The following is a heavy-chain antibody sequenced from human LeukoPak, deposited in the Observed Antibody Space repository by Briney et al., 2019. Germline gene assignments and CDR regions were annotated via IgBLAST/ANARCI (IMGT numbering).Heavy chain of an antibody. CDR3: AKDLEQLWLIYFDY. CDR1: GFTFSSYG. CDR2: IRYDGSNK. D-gene: IGHD5-18*01. Sequence: GGSLRLSCAASGFTFSSYGMHWVRQAPGKGLEWVAFIRYDGSNKYYADSVKGRFIISRDNSKNTLYLQMNSLRAEDTAVYYCAKDLEQLWLIYFDYWGQGTLVTVSS. V-gene: IGHV3-30*02. J-gene: IGHJ4*02.